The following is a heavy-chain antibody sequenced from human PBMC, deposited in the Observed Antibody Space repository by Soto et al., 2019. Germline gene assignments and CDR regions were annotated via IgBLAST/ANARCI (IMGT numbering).Heavy chain of an antibody. CDR3: ARVNRADYYYYGMDV. CDR1: GYTFTGYY. D-gene: IGHD3-10*01. Sequence: QVQLVQSGAEVKKPGASVKVSCKASGYTFTGYYMHWVRQAPGQGLEWMGWINPNSGGTNYAQKVQGWVTRTRDTSISTAYMELSRLRSDDTAVYYCARVNRADYYYYGMDVWGQGTTVTVSS. CDR2: INPNSGGT. J-gene: IGHJ6*02. V-gene: IGHV1-2*04.